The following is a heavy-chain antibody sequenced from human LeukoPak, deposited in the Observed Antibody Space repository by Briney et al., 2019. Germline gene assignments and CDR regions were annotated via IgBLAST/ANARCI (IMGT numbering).Heavy chain of an antibody. Sequence: SQTLSLTCTVSGGSISSGDYYWSWIRQPPGKGLERIGYIYYSGSTYYNPSLKSRVTISVDTSKNQFSLKLSSVTAADTALYYCARYELLYVDWSAPGGQESLVTVSS. CDR1: GGSISSGDYY. D-gene: IGHD2-2*02. CDR2: IYYSGST. V-gene: IGHV4-30-4*08. J-gene: IGHJ5*02. CDR3: ARYELLYVDWSAP.